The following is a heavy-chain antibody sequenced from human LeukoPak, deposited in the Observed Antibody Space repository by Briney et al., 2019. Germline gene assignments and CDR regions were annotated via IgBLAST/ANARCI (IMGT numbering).Heavy chain of an antibody. CDR3: ARYLDSSGYYFRYYGMDV. CDR1: GFTFSSYA. CDR2: ISSNGGST. V-gene: IGHV3-64*04. D-gene: IGHD3-22*01. Sequence: GGSLRLSCSASGFTFSSYAMHWVRQAPGKGLEYVSAISSNGGSTYYADSVKGRFTISRDNAKNSLYLQMNSLRAEDTAVYYCARYLDSSGYYFRYYGMDVWGQGTTVTVSS. J-gene: IGHJ6*02.